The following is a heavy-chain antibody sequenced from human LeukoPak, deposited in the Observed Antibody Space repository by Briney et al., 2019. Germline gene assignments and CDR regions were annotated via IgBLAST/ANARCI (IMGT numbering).Heavy chain of an antibody. D-gene: IGHD3-3*01. CDR1: GFTFSSYA. CDR3: AKERVYYDFWSGYENFDY. Sequence: PGGSLRLSCAASGFTFSSYAMSWVRQAPGKGLEWVSAISGSGGSTYYADSVKGRFTISRDNSKNTLYLQMNSLRAEDTAVYYCAKERVYYDFWSGYENFDYWGQGTQVTVSS. V-gene: IGHV3-23*01. J-gene: IGHJ4*02. CDR2: ISGSGGST.